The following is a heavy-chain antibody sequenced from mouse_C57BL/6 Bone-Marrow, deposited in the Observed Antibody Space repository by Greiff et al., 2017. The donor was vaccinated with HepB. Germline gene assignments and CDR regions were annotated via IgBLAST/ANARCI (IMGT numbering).Heavy chain of an antibody. V-gene: IGHV1-63*01. J-gene: IGHJ1*03. D-gene: IGHD2-3*01. CDR1: GYTFTNYW. Sequence: VKLMESGAELVRPGTSVKMSCKASGYTFTNYWIGWAKQRPGHGLEWIGDIYPGGGYTNYNEKFKGKATLTADKSSSTAYMQFSSLTSEDSAIYYCAREEIYDGYLDWYFDVWGTGTTVTVSS. CDR3: AREEIYDGYLDWYFDV. CDR2: IYPGGGYT.